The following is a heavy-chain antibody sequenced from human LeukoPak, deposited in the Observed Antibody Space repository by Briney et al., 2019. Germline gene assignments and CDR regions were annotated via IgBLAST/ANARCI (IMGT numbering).Heavy chain of an antibody. Sequence: SETLSLTCTVSGGSISSGDYYWSWIRQPPGKGLEWIGYIYYSGSTYYNPSLKSRVTISVDTSKNQFSLKLSSVTAADTAVYYCARDLGHGGVGFDYWGQGTLVTVSS. V-gene: IGHV4-30-4*01. CDR1: GGSISSGDYY. D-gene: IGHD3-16*01. CDR3: ARDLGHGGVGFDY. J-gene: IGHJ4*02. CDR2: IYYSGST.